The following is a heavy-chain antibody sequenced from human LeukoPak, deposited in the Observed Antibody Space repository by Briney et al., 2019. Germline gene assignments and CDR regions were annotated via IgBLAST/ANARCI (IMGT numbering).Heavy chain of an antibody. Sequence: GGSLRLSCAASGFTFSSYWMHWVRQAPGKGLVWVSRINSDGSSTSYADSVKGRFTISRDNAKNTLYLQMNSLRSEDSALYYCAKSVSRTRYSTSDWGQGTLVTVSS. D-gene: IGHD6-6*01. CDR2: INSDGSST. V-gene: IGHV3-74*01. J-gene: IGHJ4*02. CDR3: AKSVSRTRYSTSD. CDR1: GFTFSSYW.